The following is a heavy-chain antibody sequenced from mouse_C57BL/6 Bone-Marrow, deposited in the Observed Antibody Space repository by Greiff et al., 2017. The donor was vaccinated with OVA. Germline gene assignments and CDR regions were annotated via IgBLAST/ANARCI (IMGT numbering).Heavy chain of an antibody. D-gene: IGHD1-1*01. Sequence: EVKLMESGGDLVKPGGSLKLSCAASGFTFSSYGMSWVRQTPDKRLEWVATISSGGSYTYYPDSVKGRFTISRDNAKNTLYLQMSSLKSEDTAMYYCARHDGSSAWFAYWGQGTLVTVSA. CDR1: GFTFSSYG. CDR3: ARHDGSSAWFAY. CDR2: ISSGGSYT. V-gene: IGHV5-6*01. J-gene: IGHJ3*01.